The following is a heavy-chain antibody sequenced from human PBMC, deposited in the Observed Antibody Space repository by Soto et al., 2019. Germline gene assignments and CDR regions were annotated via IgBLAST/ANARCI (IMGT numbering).Heavy chain of an antibody. CDR3: VKELAAGTFDY. D-gene: IGHD6-13*01. V-gene: IGHV3-64D*08. CDR1: GFTFSSYA. CDR2: ISSNGGST. Sequence: GGSLRLSCSASGFTFSSYAMHWVRQAPGKGQENVSAISSNGGSTYYADSVKGRFTISRDNSKNTLYLQMSSLIAEDTAVYYCVKELAAGTFDYWGQGTLVTVSS. J-gene: IGHJ4*02.